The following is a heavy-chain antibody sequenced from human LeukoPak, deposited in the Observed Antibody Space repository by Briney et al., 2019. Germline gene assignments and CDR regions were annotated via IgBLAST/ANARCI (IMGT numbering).Heavy chain of an antibody. Sequence: SVKVSCKASGGTFSSYAISWVRQAPRQGLEWMGRIIPIFGIANYAQKFQGRVTITADKSTSTAYMELSSLRSEDTAVYYCARMVDSSGPDIDYWGQGTLVTVSS. CDR2: IIPIFGIA. V-gene: IGHV1-69*04. D-gene: IGHD3-22*01. CDR3: ARMVDSSGPDIDY. J-gene: IGHJ4*02. CDR1: GGTFSSYA.